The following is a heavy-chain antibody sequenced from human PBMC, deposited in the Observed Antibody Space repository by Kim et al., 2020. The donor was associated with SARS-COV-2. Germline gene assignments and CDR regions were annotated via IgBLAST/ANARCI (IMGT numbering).Heavy chain of an antibody. V-gene: IGHV3-33*05. J-gene: IGHJ4*02. D-gene: IGHD5-18*01. CDR1: GFTFSSYG. CDR2: ISYDGSNK. CDR3: ARDSPSYSYGTGGFDY. Sequence: GGSLRLSCAASGFTFSSYGMHWVRQAPGKGLEWVAVISYDGSNKYYADSVKGRFTISRDNSKNTLYLQMNSLRAEDTAVYYCARDSPSYSYGTGGFDYWGQGTLVTVSS.